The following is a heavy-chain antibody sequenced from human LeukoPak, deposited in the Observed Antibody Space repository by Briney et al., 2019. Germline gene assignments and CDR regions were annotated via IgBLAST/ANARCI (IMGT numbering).Heavy chain of an antibody. CDR2: ISSSSSYI. V-gene: IGHV3-21*01. CDR3: ARSPSSSGNLWFDS. CDR1: GFTFSSYS. Sequence: PGGSLRLSCAASGFTFSSYSMNWVRQAPGKGLEWVSSISSSSSYIYYADSVKGRFTISRDNAKNSLYLQMNSLRAEDTAVYYCARSPSSSGNLWFDSWGQGTLVTVSS. D-gene: IGHD3-10*01. J-gene: IGHJ5*01.